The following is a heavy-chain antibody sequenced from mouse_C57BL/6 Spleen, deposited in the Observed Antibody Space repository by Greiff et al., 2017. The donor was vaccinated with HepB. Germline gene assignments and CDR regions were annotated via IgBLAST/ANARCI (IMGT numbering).Heavy chain of an antibody. CDR1: GYTFTSYW. J-gene: IGHJ1*03. CDR2: IDPSDSYS. Sequence: VQLQQSGAELVMPGASVKLSCKASGYTFTSYWMHWVKQRPGQGLEWIGEIDPSDSYSNYNQKFKGKSTLTVDKSSSTAYMQLSSLTSEDSAVYYCARYYGSFWYVDVWGTGTTVTVSS. V-gene: IGHV1-69*01. D-gene: IGHD1-1*01. CDR3: ARYYGSFWYVDV.